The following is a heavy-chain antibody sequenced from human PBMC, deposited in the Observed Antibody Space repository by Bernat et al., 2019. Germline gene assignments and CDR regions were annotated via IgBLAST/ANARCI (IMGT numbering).Heavy chain of an antibody. D-gene: IGHD2-15*01. J-gene: IGHJ3*01. CDR3: GGGGGHCSGGTGYSGRDDFDV. Sequence: QLQLQESGPGLVKSSETLSLTCSVSGGSISSSSYYWGWIRQPPGKGLEWIGSIYYSGSTYYNPSLKSRVTISVDTSKSEFSVILSSATGTDTVVDACGGGGGHCSGGTGYSGRDDFDVWGQWTMVTVSS. V-gene: IGHV4-39*01. CDR1: GGSISSSSYY. CDR2: IYYSGST.